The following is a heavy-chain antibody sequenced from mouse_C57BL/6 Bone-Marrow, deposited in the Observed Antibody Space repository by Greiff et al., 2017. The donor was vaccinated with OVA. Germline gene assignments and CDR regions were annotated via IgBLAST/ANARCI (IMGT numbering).Heavy chain of an antibody. CDR3: ARGYGSPFYYAMDY. V-gene: IGHV1-39*01. Sequence: VQLQQSGPELVKPGASVKISCKASGYSFTDYDMNWVKQSNGKSLEWIGVINPNYGTTSYNQKFKGKATLTVDQSSSTAYMQLNSLTSEDSAVYYCARGYGSPFYYAMDYWGQGTSVTVSS. CDR2: INPNYGTT. CDR1: GYSFTDYD. J-gene: IGHJ4*01. D-gene: IGHD1-1*01.